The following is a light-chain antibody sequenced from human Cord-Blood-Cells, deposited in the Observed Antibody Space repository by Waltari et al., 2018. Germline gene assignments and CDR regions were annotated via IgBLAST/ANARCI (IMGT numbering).Light chain of an antibody. V-gene: IGLV2-14*01. CDR3: SSYTSSSTYV. J-gene: IGLJ1*01. Sequence: QSALTQPASVSGSPGQSITISCTGTSSDVGGYNYVSWYQQHPGKAPKLMIYDVSNLPAGVSNRFSGSKSGNTSSLTISRLQAEDEADYYCSSYTSSSTYVFGTGTKVTVL. CDR1: SSDVGGYNY. CDR2: DVS.